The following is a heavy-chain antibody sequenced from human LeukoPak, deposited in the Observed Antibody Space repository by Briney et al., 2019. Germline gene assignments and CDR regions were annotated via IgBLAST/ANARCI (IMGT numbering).Heavy chain of an antibody. Sequence: GASVKVSCKASRYTFTGYYMHWVRQAPGQGLEWMGWINPNSGGTNYAQKFQGRVTMTRDTSISTAYMELSRLRSDDTAVYYCAREGGIYCSGGSYYIDYWGQGTLVTVSS. J-gene: IGHJ4*02. D-gene: IGHD2-15*01. V-gene: IGHV1-2*02. CDR1: RYTFTGYY. CDR3: AREGGIYCSGGSYYIDY. CDR2: INPNSGGT.